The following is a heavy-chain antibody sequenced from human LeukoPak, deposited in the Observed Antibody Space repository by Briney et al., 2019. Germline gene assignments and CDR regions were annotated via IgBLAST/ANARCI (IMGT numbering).Heavy chain of an antibody. CDR2: IWYDGNNK. J-gene: IGHJ4*02. CDR1: GFTFISYG. V-gene: IGHV3-33*01. CDR3: ARSTSSEYDIYHFDY. Sequence: GSLRLSCAASGFTFISYGMHWVRQAPGKGLEWVAVIWYDGNNKYYADSVKGRFTISRDNSKNTLYLQMNSLRAEDTAVYYCARSTSSEYDIYHFDYWGQGTLVTVSS. D-gene: IGHD3-9*01.